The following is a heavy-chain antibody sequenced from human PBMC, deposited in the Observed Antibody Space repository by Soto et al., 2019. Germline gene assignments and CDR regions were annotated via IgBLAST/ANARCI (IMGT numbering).Heavy chain of an antibody. V-gene: IGHV3-30*18. CDR3: AKGRVVACRSGAFDI. D-gene: IGHD6-19*01. CDR2: ISLDGSKE. CDR1: GFTLSSYG. J-gene: IGHJ3*02. Sequence: GRSLRLSCAASGFTLSSYGMHGVRQATGKGLEWVALISLDGSKECYADTVKGRFPISRDTSKNTPYLQMNGLGGVDTAVYYCAKGRVVACRSGAFDIWGQGTMVTVSS.